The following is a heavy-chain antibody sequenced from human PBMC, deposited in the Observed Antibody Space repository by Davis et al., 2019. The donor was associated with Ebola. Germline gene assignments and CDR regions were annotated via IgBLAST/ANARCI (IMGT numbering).Heavy chain of an antibody. CDR3: AGFDYWFDP. CDR2: IYKSGST. D-gene: IGHD5-12*01. CDR1: GGSIGSADYY. Sequence: MPSETLSLTCTVSGGSIGSADYYWSWIRQPPGKGLEWIGYIYKSGSTYYTPSLRSRVSMSIDASKNQFSLTVKSVTAADTAVYYCAGFDYWFDPWGQGTLVTVSS. V-gene: IGHV4-30-4*01. J-gene: IGHJ5*02.